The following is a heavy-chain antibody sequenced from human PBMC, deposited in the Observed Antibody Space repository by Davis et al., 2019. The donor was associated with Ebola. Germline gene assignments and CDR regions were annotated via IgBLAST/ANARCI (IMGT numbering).Heavy chain of an antibody. CDR2: IIPIFGTA. V-gene: IGHV1-69*05. CDR1: GGTFSSYA. Sequence: AASVKVSCKASGGTFSSYAISWVRQAPGQGLEWMGGIIPIFGTANYAQKFQGRVTMTRNTSISTAYMELSSLRSEDTAVYYCARTLRQQLVRGYYYYYGMDVWGQGTTVTVSS. J-gene: IGHJ6*02. CDR3: ARTLRQQLVRGYYYYYGMDV. D-gene: IGHD6-13*01.